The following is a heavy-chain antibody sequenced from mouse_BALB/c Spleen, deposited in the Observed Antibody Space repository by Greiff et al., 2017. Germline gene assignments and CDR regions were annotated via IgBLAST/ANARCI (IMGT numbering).Heavy chain of an antibody. CDR3: AIPSMITYAMDY. CDR2: IYPGNGGT. D-gene: IGHD2-4*01. V-gene: IGHV1-7*01. J-gene: IGHJ4*01. CDR1: GYTFTSYW. Sequence: QVQLQQSGAELAKPGASVKMSCKASGYTFTSYWMHWVKQTPGQGLEWIGYIYPGNGGTNYNQKFKGKATLTADTSSSTAYMQISSLTSEDSAVYFCAIPSMITYAMDYWGQGTSVTVSS.